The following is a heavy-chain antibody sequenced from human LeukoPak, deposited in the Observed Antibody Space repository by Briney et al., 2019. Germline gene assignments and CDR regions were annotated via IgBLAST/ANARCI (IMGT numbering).Heavy chain of an antibody. CDR1: GFTFSSYG. V-gene: IGHV3-33*01. Sequence: PGRSLRLSCAASGFTFSSYGMHWVRQAPGKGLEWVVVIWYDGSNKYYADSVKGRFTISRDNSKNTLYLQMNSLRAEDTAVYYCARDREDGDTTVVDYWGQGTLVTVSS. J-gene: IGHJ4*02. CDR3: ARDREDGDTTVVDY. D-gene: IGHD4-17*01. CDR2: IWYDGSNK.